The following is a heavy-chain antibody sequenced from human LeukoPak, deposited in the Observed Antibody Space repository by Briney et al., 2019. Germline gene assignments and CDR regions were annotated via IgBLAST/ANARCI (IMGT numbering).Heavy chain of an antibody. Sequence: SETLSLTCTVSGGSISSTFYYWGWIRQPPGKGLEWIGSINYSGSTYYNPSLKSRVTISVDTSKNQFSLKLSSVTAADTAVYYCARSGASYGAAFDIWGQGTMVTVSS. CDR2: INYSGST. D-gene: IGHD1-26*01. CDR1: GGSISSTFYY. V-gene: IGHV4-39*07. J-gene: IGHJ3*02. CDR3: ARSGASYGAAFDI.